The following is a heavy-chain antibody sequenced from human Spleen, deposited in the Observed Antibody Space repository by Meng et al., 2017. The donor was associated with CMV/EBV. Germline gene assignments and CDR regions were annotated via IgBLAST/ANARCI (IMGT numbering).Heavy chain of an antibody. CDR3: AGSPRSIYSMDV. J-gene: IGHJ6*02. V-gene: IGHV3-72*01. Sequence: GGSLRLSCAASGFTFSDYYMNWIRQAPGKGLEWVGRTRDRANSYTTEYAASVKGRFTISRDDSKNSLYLQMNSLKTEDTAVYYCAGSPRSIYSMDVWGQGSTVTVSS. CDR1: GFTFSDYY. CDR2: TRDRANSYTT. D-gene: IGHD2-15*01.